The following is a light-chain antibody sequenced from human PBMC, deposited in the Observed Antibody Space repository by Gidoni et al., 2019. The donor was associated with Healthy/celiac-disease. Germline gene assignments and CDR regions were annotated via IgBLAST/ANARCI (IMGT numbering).Light chain of an antibody. CDR3: QQYNIYPIT. J-gene: IGKJ5*01. CDR2: DAS. Sequence: DVQMTQSPSTLSASVGDRVTITCRASQSISSWLAWYQQKPGKAPKLLIYDASSLTSGVPSRFSGSGAGTEFTLTISSLQPDDFATYYCQQYNIYPITFGPGTRLEIK. V-gene: IGKV1-5*01. CDR1: QSISSW.